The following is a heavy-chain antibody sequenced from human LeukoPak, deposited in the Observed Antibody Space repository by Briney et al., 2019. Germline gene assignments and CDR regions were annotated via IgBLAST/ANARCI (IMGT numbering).Heavy chain of an antibody. J-gene: IGHJ4*02. Sequence: GASVKVSCKASGYTFITYGITWVRQAPGQGLEWMGWISAFSGNTNYAQKLQGRVTMTTDTSTSTAYMELRSLRSDDTAVYYCARDLGDKLRYFDWLLWGRYFDHWGQGTLVTVSS. CDR2: ISAFSGNT. V-gene: IGHV1-18*01. D-gene: IGHD3-9*01. CDR3: ARDLGDKLRYFDWLLWGRYFDH. CDR1: GYTFITYG.